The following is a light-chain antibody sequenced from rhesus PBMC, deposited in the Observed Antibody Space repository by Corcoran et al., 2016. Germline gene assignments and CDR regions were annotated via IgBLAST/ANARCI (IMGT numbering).Light chain of an antibody. CDR2: AAS. CDR1: QGSSSW. CDR3: QQYDDLPLT. J-gene: IGKJ4*01. Sequence: DIQMTQSPSSLSASAGDKVTITGQASQGSSSWLAGYQQKPGKAPKPLIYAASSLHSGVPSRIRGSGAGTDYTLPISSLPPEDFATCFCQQYDDLPLTFGGGAKVEVK. V-gene: IGKV1-19*01.